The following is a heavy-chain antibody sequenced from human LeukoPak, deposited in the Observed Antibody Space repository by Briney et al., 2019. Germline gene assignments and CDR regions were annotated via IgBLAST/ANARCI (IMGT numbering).Heavy chain of an antibody. V-gene: IGHV3-74*01. J-gene: IGHJ4*02. CDR2: INSDGSST. D-gene: IGHD4-17*01. Sequence: PGGSLRLSCAASGFTFSSYWMHWVRQAPGKGLVWVSRINSDGSSTSYADSVKGRFTISRDNAKNTLYLQMNSLRAEDTAVYYCARDGATRTKKYYLDYWGQGTLVTVSS. CDR3: ARDGATRTKKYYLDY. CDR1: GFTFSSYW.